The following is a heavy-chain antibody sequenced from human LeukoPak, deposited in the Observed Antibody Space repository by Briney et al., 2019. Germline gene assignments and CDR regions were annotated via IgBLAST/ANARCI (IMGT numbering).Heavy chain of an antibody. CDR2: ISAYNGNT. CDR1: GYTFTSYG. D-gene: IGHD3-22*01. Sequence: ASVKVSCKASGYTFTSYGISWVRQAPGQGLEWMGWISAYNGNTNYAQKLQGRVTMTTDTSTSTAYMELRSLRSGDTAVYYCARSSSGYYRNNWFDPWGQGTLVTVSS. J-gene: IGHJ5*02. CDR3: ARSSSGYYRNNWFDP. V-gene: IGHV1-18*01.